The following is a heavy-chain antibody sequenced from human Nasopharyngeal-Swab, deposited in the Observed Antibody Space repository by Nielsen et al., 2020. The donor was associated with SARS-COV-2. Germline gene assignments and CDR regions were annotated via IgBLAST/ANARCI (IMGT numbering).Heavy chain of an antibody. CDR2: ISYDGSNK. V-gene: IGHV3-30*04. J-gene: IGHJ6*02. D-gene: IGHD4/OR15-4a*01. CDR1: GFTFSSYA. CDR3: AKDGGLTTFPYYYYYGMDV. Sequence: GGSLRFSCAASGFTFSSYAMHWVRQAPGKGLEWVAVISYDGSNKYYADSVKGRFTISRDNSKNTLYLQMNSLRAEDTAVYYCAKDGGLTTFPYYYYYGMDVWGQGTTVTVSS.